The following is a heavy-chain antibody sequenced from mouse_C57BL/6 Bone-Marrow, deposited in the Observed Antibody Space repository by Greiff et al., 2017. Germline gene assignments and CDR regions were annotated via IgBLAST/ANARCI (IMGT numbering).Heavy chain of an antibody. CDR3: ARPYGIYWYFDV. V-gene: IGHV5-6*01. CDR2: ISSGGSYT. J-gene: IGHJ1*03. Sequence: EVQRVESGGDLVKPGGSLKLSCAASGFTFSSYGMSWVRQTPDKRLEWVATISSGGSYTYYPDSVKGRFTISRDNTKNTLYLQMSSLKSEDTAMYYCARPYGIYWYFDVRGTGTTGTGSS. D-gene: IGHD2-1*01. CDR1: GFTFSSYG.